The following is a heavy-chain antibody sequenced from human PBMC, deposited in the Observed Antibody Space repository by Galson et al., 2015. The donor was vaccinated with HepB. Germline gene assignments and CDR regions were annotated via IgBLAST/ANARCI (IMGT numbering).Heavy chain of an antibody. CDR2: ISGSGGST. Sequence: SLRLSCAASGFTFSSYAMSWVRQAPGKGLEWVSAISGSGGSTYYADSVKGRFTISRDNSKNTLYLQMNSLRAEDTGVYYCAKDEFDWLLYYYYGMDVWGQGTTVTVSS. CDR1: GFTFSSYA. CDR3: AKDEFDWLLYYYYGMDV. V-gene: IGHV3-23*01. J-gene: IGHJ6*02. D-gene: IGHD3-9*01.